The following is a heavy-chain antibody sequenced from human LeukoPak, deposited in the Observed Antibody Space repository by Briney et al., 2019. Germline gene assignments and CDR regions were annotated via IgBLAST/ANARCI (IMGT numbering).Heavy chain of an antibody. CDR3: ATSDFYHSGRGGVSPSDH. V-gene: IGHV3-7*01. D-gene: IGHD3-10*01. J-gene: IGHJ4*02. CDR1: GFIFSSYC. CDR2: IIQGGGAT. Sequence: GGSLRLSCAASGFIFSSYCMTWVRQAPGKGLEWVAEIIQGGGATYYVDSVKGRFTISRDNDKRSTYLQMNSLRAEDTAMYYCATSDFYHSGRGGVSPSDHWGQGTLVTVSS.